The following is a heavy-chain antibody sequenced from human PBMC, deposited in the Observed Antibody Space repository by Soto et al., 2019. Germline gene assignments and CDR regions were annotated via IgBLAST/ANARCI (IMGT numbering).Heavy chain of an antibody. CDR2: MHSRGRS. D-gene: IGHD6-6*01. V-gene: IGHV4-39*01. CDR3: ASHIEFSGSSVFDS. J-gene: IGHJ4*02. CDR1: GGSLSSSSFF. Sequence: QLQLQESGPRLVKPSETLSLTCAVSGGSLSSSSFFWGWIRQPPGKGLEWIGSMHSRGRSYYNASLKSRLTRSVDTSKNQFSLRLPSVAATDTAVYFCASHIEFSGSSVFDSWGQGTLVTVSS.